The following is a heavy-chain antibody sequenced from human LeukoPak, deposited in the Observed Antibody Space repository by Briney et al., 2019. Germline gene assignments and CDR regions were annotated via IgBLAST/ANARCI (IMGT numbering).Heavy chain of an antibody. CDR1: GGSFSGYY. J-gene: IGHJ4*02. D-gene: IGHD6-13*01. V-gene: IGHV4-34*01. Sequence: PSETLSLTCAVYGGSFSGYYWSWIRQPPGKGLEWIGEINHSGSTNYNPSLKSRVTISVDTSKNQFSLKLSSVTAADTAVYYCARAAAGYYFDYWGQGTLVTVSS. CDR2: INHSGST. CDR3: ARAAAGYYFDY.